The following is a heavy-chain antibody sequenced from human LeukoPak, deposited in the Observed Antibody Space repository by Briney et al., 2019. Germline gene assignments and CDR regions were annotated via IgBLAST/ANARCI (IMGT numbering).Heavy chain of an antibody. J-gene: IGHJ4*02. D-gene: IGHD2-15*01. CDR1: GFTFSSYA. CDR2: ISGSGGST. CDR3: AKDIVVEAANGGTFDY. V-gene: IGHV3-23*01. Sequence: GGPLRLSCAASGFTFSSYAMSWVRQTPGKGLEWVSAISGSGGSTYYADSVKGWFTFSRDNSKNTLYLQMNSLRAEDTAVYYCAKDIVVEAANGGTFDYWGQGTLVTVSS.